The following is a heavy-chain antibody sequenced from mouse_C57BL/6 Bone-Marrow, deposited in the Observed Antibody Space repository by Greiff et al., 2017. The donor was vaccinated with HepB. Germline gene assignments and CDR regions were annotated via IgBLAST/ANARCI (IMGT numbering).Heavy chain of an antibody. CDR3: ARRFYHGYAMDY. J-gene: IGHJ4*01. Sequence: EVKLMESGGGLVQPGGSLKLSCAASGFTFSDYYMYWVRQTPEKRLEWVAYISNGGGSTYYPDTVKGRFTISRDNAKNTLYLQMSRLKSEDTAMYYCARRFYHGYAMDYWGQGTSVTVSS. CDR1: GFTFSDYY. CDR2: ISNGGGST. D-gene: IGHD2-1*01. V-gene: IGHV5-12*01.